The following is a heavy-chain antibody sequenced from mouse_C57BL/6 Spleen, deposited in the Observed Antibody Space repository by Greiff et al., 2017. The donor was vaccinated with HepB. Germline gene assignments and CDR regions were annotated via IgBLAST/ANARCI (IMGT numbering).Heavy chain of an antibody. V-gene: IGHV1-64*01. D-gene: IGHD1-1*01. CDR1: GYTFTSYW. CDR3: ARERLRYSDY. CDR2: IHPNSGST. J-gene: IGHJ2*01. Sequence: VQLHQPGAELVKPGASVKLSCKASGYTFTSYWMHWVKQRPGQGLEWIGMIHPNSGSTNYNEKFKSKATLTVDKSSSTAYMQLSSLTSEDSAVYYCARERLRYSDYWGQGTTLTVSS.